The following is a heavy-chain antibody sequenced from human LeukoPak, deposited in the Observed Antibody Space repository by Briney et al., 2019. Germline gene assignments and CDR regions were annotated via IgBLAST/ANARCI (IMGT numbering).Heavy chain of an antibody. V-gene: IGHV6-1*01. CDR2: TYYRSKWYN. CDR1: GDSVSSKNGA. D-gene: IGHD3-9*01. Sequence: SQTLSLTRAISGDSVSSKNGAWNWIRQSPSRGLEWLGSTYYRSKWYNDYAEFIQGRITINTDTSKNQFSLQLNSVTPEDMDVYFCERDMGTTGWYNFDYWGQGTLVTVSS. CDR3: ERDMGTTGWYNFDY. J-gene: IGHJ4*02.